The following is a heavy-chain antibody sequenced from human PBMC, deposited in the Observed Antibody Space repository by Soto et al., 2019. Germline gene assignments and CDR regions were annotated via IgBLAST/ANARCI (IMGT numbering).Heavy chain of an antibody. V-gene: IGHV4-59*01. D-gene: IGHD2-2*01. CDR3: ARVPDR. J-gene: IGHJ5*02. Sequence: PSETLSLTCTVSGGSISSSYWSWIRQPPGKGLEWIGYMYKTGSTVYNPSLKSRVTISVDTSKNQFYLKVNSVTAADTAVYYCARVPDRWGQGALVTVSS. CDR1: GGSISSSY. CDR2: MYKTGST.